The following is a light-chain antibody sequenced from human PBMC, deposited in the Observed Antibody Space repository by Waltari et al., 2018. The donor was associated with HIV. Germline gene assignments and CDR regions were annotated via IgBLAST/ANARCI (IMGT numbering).Light chain of an antibody. CDR3: CSYAGSYTLGV. CDR2: DVS. J-gene: IGLJ2*01. CDR1: SSDVGNYNY. Sequence: QSALTQPRSVSGSPGQSVTISCTGTSSDVGNYNYVPWYQQHPGKAPKVMIYDVSKRPQGVPDRFSGAKSGNTASLTISGLQAEDEADYYCCSYAGSYTLGVFGGGTKVTVL. V-gene: IGLV2-11*01.